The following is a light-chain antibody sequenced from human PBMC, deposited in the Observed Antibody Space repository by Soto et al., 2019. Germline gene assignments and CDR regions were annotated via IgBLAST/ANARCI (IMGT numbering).Light chain of an antibody. Sequence: DIQMTQSPSTLSSSLGGIVTITCRASQSTSSYLAWYQQKPGKAPKLLIYQASSLENGVPSRFSGSGSGTEFSLTISSLQPDDFATYYCQQYSSHSTFGQGTKVDIK. CDR1: QSTSSY. J-gene: IGKJ1*01. CDR3: QQYSSHST. V-gene: IGKV1-5*03. CDR2: QAS.